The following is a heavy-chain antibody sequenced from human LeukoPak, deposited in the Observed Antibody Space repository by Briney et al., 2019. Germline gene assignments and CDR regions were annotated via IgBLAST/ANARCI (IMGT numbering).Heavy chain of an antibody. CDR2: INHSGST. V-gene: IGHV4-34*01. J-gene: IGHJ6*02. D-gene: IGHD4-11*01. CDR3: VSYSIRRGYYYYGMDV. CDR1: GGSFSGYY. Sequence: SETLSLTCAVYGGSFSGYYWSWIRQPPGKGLEWIGEINHSGSTNYNPSLKSRVTISVDTSKNQFSLKLSSVTAADTAVYYCVSYSIRRGYYYYGMDVWGQGTTVTVSS.